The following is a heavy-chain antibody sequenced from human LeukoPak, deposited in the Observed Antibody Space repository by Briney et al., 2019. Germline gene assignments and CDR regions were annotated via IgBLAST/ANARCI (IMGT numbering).Heavy chain of an antibody. J-gene: IGHJ6*02. D-gene: IGHD4-17*01. CDR3: ARETDDYGDYGYGMDV. V-gene: IGHV7-4-1*02. CDR2: ITTSTGNP. CDR1: GYIFTNYA. Sequence: ASVKVSCKASGYIFTNYAINWMRQAPGQGLEWMGWITTSTGNPTYAQGFTGRFVFSSDTSVSTAYLQISSLKAEDTAVYYCARETDDYGDYGYGMDVWGQGTTVTVSS.